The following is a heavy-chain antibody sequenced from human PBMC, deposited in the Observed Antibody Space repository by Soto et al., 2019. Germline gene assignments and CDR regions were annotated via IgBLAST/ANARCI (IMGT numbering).Heavy chain of an antibody. J-gene: IGHJ5*01. CDR2: INHTGST. Sequence: PSETLSLTCAVSGGSFSHYYWSWIRQPPGRGLQWIGEINHTGSTNYSPSLMSRVTISIDTSKNQFSLKLNSVTAADTAVYYCAAGLRSRWGAKNWFDSWGQGTLVTVSS. D-gene: IGHD3-16*01. V-gene: IGHV4-34*01. CDR3: AAGLRSRWGAKNWFDS. CDR1: GGSFSHYY.